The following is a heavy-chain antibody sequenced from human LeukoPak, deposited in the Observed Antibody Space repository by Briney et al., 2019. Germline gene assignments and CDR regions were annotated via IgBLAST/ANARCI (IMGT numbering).Heavy chain of an antibody. CDR2: IYSGGSA. CDR1: GFIVSSNY. CDR3: ARAVDGYTYGYGY. J-gene: IGHJ4*02. D-gene: IGHD5-18*01. V-gene: IGHV3-53*01. Sequence: PGGSLRLSCVASGFIVSSNYMGWVRQAPGKGLEWVSVIYSGGSAYYADSVKGRFTISRDNAKNSLYLQMNSLRDEDTAVYYCARAVDGYTYGYGYWGQGTLVTVSS.